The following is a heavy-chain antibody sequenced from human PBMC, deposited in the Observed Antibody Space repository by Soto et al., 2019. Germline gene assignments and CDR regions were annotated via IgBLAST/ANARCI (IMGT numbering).Heavy chain of an antibody. CDR3: AGLGIAARPSYYYGMDV. Sequence: SETLSLTCAVYGGSFSGYYWSWIRQPPGKGLEWIGEINHSGSTNYNPSLKSRVTISVDTSKNQFSLKLSSVTAADTAVYYCAGLGIAARPSYYYGMDVWGQGTTVAVSS. CDR1: GGSFSGYY. J-gene: IGHJ6*02. V-gene: IGHV4-34*01. D-gene: IGHD6-6*01. CDR2: INHSGST.